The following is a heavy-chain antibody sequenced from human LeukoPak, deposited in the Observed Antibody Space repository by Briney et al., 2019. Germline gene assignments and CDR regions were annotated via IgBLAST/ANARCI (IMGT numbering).Heavy chain of an antibody. Sequence: GGSLRLSCAASGFTFSDYYMRWIRQSPGKGLEWVSYISSSGSTIYYADSVKGRFTISRDNAKNSLYLQMNSLRAVDTAVYYCARAKKPLLDYWGQGTLVTVSS. CDR1: GFTFSDYY. CDR3: ARAKKPLLDY. J-gene: IGHJ4*02. V-gene: IGHV3-11*01. CDR2: ISSSGSTI.